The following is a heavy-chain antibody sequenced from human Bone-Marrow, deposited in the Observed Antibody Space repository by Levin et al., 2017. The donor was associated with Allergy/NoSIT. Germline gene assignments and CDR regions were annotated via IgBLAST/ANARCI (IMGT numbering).Heavy chain of an antibody. D-gene: IGHD1-26*01. J-gene: IGHJ4*02. V-gene: IGHV3-23*01. Sequence: GGSLRLSCAVSGFTFSNDAMNWVRQAPGKGLEWVSGVSASGDSTFYADSVKGRFTISRDNSKSTLYLQMNSLRAEDTALYYCARDPLSGSHCGGDCWGQGTLVTVSS. CDR1: GFTFSNDA. CDR2: VSASGDST. CDR3: ARDPLSGSHCGGDC.